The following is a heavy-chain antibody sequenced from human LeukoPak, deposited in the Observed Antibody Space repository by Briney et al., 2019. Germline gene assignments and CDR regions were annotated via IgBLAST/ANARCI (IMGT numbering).Heavy chain of an antibody. V-gene: IGHV1-3*01. CDR1: GYTFTSYA. Sequence: GASVKVSCKASGYTFTSYAMHWVRQAPGQRLEWMGWINAGNGNTKYPQKFQGRVTITRDTSASTAYMELSSLRSEDTAVYYCARAIGRGETRIAAAGWFDPWGQGTLVTVSS. J-gene: IGHJ5*02. CDR2: INAGNGNT. CDR3: ARAIGRGETRIAAAGWFDP. D-gene: IGHD6-13*01.